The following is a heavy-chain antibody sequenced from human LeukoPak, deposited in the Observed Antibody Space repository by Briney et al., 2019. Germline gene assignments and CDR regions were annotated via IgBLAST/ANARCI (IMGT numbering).Heavy chain of an antibody. CDR2: IYHSGST. V-gene: IGHV4-38-2*02. CDR1: GYSISSGYY. Sequence: SETLSLTCTVSGYSISSGYYWGWIRQPPGKGLEWIGSIYHSGSTYYNPSLKSRVTISVDTSKNQFSLMLSSVTAADTAVYYCARDAATVVTPVAAFDIWGQGTMVTVSS. J-gene: IGHJ3*02. D-gene: IGHD4-23*01. CDR3: ARDAATVVTPVAAFDI.